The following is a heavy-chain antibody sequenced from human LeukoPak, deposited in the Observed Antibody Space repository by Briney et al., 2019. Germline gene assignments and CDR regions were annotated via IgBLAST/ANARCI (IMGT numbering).Heavy chain of an antibody. J-gene: IGHJ5*02. V-gene: IGHV4-59*01. CDR2: IYYSGST. Sequence: PPETLSLTCTVSGGSISSYYWSWIRQPPGKGLEWIGYIYYSGSTNYNPSLKSRVTISVDTSKNQFSLKPSSVTAADTAVYYCARGPSGGVDNWFDPWGQGTLVTVSS. CDR3: ARGPSGGVDNWFDP. D-gene: IGHD3-16*01. CDR1: GGSISSYY.